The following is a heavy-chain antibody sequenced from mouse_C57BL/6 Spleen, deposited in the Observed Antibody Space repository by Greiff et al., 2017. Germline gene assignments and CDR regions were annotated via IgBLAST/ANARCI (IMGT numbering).Heavy chain of an antibody. CDR2: INPGGGGT. J-gene: IGHJ2*01. V-gene: IGHV1-54*01. CDR1: GYAFTNYL. D-gene: IGHD3-2*02. CDR3: ARETAQATVDY. Sequence: QVQLQQSGAELVRPGTSVKVSCKASGYAFTNYLIEWVKQRPGQGLEWIGVINPGGGGTNYNEKFKGKATLTADKSSSTAYMQLSSLTSEDSAVYFCARETAQATVDYWGQGTTLTVSS.